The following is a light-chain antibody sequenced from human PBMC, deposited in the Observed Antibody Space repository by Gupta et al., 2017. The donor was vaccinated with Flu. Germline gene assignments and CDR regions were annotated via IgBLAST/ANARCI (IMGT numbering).Light chain of an antibody. CDR3: SSYAGTFTFV. CDR2: GVT. Sequence: SVAISCTGTTSDVGNYDYVSWYQQHPGNAPKLIIYGVTERPSGVPDRFSGSKSGNTASLTISGLQAEDDAFYYCSSYAGTFTFVFGGGTRLTVL. V-gene: IGLV2-11*01. CDR1: TSDVGNYDY. J-gene: IGLJ2*01.